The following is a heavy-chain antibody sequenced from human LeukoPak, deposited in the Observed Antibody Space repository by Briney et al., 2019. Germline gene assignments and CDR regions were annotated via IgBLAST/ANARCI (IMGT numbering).Heavy chain of an antibody. CDR3: ARRGAYYGSGSYYPFDC. Sequence: SETLSLTCTVSGGSISTYYWSWIRQPPGKGLEWIGYIYYNGNTYYNPSLKSRVTISVDTSKNQFSLKLSSVTAADTAVYYCARRGAYYGSGSYYPFDCWGQGTLVTVSS. J-gene: IGHJ4*02. CDR2: IYYNGNT. D-gene: IGHD3-10*01. CDR1: GGSISTYY. V-gene: IGHV4-59*08.